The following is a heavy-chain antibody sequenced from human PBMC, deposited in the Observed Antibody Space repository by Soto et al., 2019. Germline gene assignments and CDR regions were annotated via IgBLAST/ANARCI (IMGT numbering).Heavy chain of an antibody. Sequence: SVKVSFKASGGTFSSYAISWVRQAPGQGLEWMGGIIPIFGTANYAQKFQGRVTITADESTSTAYMELSSLRSEDTAVYYCARQYYYDSSGYRTPYLGRFDPWGQGTLVTVS. CDR2: IIPIFGTA. CDR1: GGTFSSYA. V-gene: IGHV1-69*13. CDR3: ARQYYYDSSGYRTPYLGRFDP. J-gene: IGHJ5*02. D-gene: IGHD3-22*01.